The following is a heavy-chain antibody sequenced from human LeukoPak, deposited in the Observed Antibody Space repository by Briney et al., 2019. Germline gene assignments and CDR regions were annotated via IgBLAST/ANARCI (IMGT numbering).Heavy chain of an antibody. CDR1: GYSITSSSW. V-gene: IGHV4-28*03. Sequence: PSDTLSLTCAVSGYSITSSSWWGWIRQPPGKGLEWIGYIYHSGTTYYNPSLKSRVTISVDTSKNHFSLNLSSVTAADTAVCYCARVYSTSGYNWFDPWGQGTLVTVSS. CDR2: IYHSGTT. D-gene: IGHD6-6*01. CDR3: ARVYSTSGYNWFDP. J-gene: IGHJ5*02.